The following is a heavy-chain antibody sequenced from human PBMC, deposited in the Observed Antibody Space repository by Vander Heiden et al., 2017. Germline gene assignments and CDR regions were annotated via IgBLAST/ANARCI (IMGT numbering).Heavy chain of an antibody. V-gene: IGHV4-59*02. Sequence: QVQLQESGPGLVKPSETLSLTCTASGGAVGGYYWNWIRQPPGKGLEWIGHIYDSGSPDYNPSLKSRVTMSIDTSKNQISLILSSVTAADTAVYYCAREGSGNYFDLGYYYYGMDVWGQGTTVTVSS. CDR2: IYDSGSP. CDR3: AREGSGNYFDLGYYYYGMDV. J-gene: IGHJ6*02. D-gene: IGHD3-22*01. CDR1: GGAVGGYY.